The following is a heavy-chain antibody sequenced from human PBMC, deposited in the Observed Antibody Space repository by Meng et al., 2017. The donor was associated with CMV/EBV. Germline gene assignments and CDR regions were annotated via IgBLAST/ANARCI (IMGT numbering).Heavy chain of an antibody. CDR2: MERNEDK. Sequence: RGVGGGWIRKPPGKELEGLANMERNEDKSDSPSMKRRININKDTNRNQVVLMMTNVNAVDTAIYYCADGETYEDVWGGDGANWFDPWGQGTLVTVSS. V-gene: IGHV2-5*01. D-gene: IGHD3-10*02. CDR3: ADGETYEDVWGGDGANWFDP. CDR1: RGVG. J-gene: IGHJ5*02.